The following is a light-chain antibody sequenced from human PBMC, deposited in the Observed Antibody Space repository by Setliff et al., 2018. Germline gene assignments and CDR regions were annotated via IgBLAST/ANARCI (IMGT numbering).Light chain of an antibody. J-gene: IGLJ2*01. CDR2: EVT. Sequence: QSVLTQPPSASESPGQSVTISCTGTSSDIGYYDFVSWYQQRPGKAPKLIIYEVTKRPSGVPDCFSGSKSGNTASLTVSGLQAEDEADYYCNSYAGSNKLIVGGGTK. CDR3: NSYAGSNKLI. V-gene: IGLV2-8*01. CDR1: SSDIGYYDF.